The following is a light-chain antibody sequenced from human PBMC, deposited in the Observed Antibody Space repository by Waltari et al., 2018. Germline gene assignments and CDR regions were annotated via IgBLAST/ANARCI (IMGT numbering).Light chain of an antibody. CDR3: VQGSHWPHS. Sequence: DVVMTQSPLSLPVTPGQPASISCRSSQSLVQSDGKTYLNWLQQRPGQPPRRLIYQVSNRDSGVPDRFSGSGAGTDFTLKISRVEAEDVGLYYCVQGSHWPHSFGQGTKVEIK. CDR2: QVS. CDR1: QSLVQSDGKTY. J-gene: IGKJ2*03. V-gene: IGKV2-30*02.